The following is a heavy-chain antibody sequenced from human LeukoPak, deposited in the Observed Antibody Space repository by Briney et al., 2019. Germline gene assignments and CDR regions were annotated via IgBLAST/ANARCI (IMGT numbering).Heavy chain of an antibody. CDR3: MSYAGRSDDY. D-gene: IGHD3-16*01. V-gene: IGHV3-21*01. CDR1: GFTFSRYS. J-gene: IGHJ4*02. CDR2: ISSSYR. Sequence: PGGSLRLSCAASGFTFSRYSMNWVRQAPGKGLEWVSSISSSYRYYADSVKGRFTISRDNAKNSLHLQMNSLRAEDTAVYYCMSYAGRSDDYWGQGTLVTVSS.